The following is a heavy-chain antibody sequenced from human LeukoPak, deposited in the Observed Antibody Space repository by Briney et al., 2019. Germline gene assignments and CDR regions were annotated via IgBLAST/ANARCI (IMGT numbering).Heavy chain of an antibody. Sequence: ASVKVSCKASGYTFTSYGISWVRQAPGQGLEWMGWISAYNDETKFAQKFQGRVAMTTEASTTTAYMELRSLKADDTAVYYCARSCSDGTCPFDYWGQGTLVTVSS. CDR1: GYTFTSYG. CDR3: ARSCSDGTCPFDY. V-gene: IGHV1-18*01. J-gene: IGHJ4*02. D-gene: IGHD2-15*01. CDR2: ISAYNDET.